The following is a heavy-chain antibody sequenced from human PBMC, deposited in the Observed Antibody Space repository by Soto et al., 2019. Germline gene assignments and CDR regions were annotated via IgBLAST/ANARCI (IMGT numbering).Heavy chain of an antibody. V-gene: IGHV4-59*02. Sequence: SETLSLTCSVSGGSVTNYYWSWIRQPPGKGLEWIGYIYYTGSTNYNPSLKSRVTISVDTSKNHFSLNLSSVTAADTAVYYCGRATGGYSGNGSHFANWGQGTQVTVSS. CDR3: GRATGGYSGNGSHFAN. D-gene: IGHD5-12*01. CDR1: GGSVTNYY. CDR2: IYYTGST. J-gene: IGHJ4*02.